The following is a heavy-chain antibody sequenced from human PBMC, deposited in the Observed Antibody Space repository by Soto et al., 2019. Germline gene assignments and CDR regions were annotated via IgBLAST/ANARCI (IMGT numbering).Heavy chain of an antibody. V-gene: IGHV3-30*18. CDR3: AKDTRGRYYYYFGMGV. CDR2: ISYDGSNK. D-gene: IGHD3-16*01. J-gene: IGHJ6*02. CDR1: GFTFSSYG. Sequence: PVGSLRLSCAASGFTFSSYGMHWVRQAPGKGLEWVAVISYDGSNKYYADSVKGRFTISRDNFKNTLYLQMNSLRAEDTAVYYCAKDTRGRYYYYFGMGVWGQGTTVTVSS.